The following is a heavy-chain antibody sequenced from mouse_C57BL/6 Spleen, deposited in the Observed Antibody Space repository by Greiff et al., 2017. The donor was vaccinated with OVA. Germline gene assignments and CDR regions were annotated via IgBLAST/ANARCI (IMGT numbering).Heavy chain of an antibody. Sequence: QVQLKESGAELMKPGASVKLSCKATGYTFTGYWIEWVKQRPGHGLEWIGEIVPGSGSTNYNEKFQGKATFTADTSSNTAYMQLSSLTTQDSAIYYCSRLRYYGSSLWYFDVWGTGTAVTASS. J-gene: IGHJ1*03. CDR1: GYTFTGYW. CDR2: IVPGSGST. CDR3: SRLRYYGSSLWYFDV. V-gene: IGHV1-9*01. D-gene: IGHD1-1*01.